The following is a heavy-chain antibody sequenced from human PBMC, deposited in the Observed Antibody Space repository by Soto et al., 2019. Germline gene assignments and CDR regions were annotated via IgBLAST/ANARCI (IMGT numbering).Heavy chain of an antibody. D-gene: IGHD3-9*01. Sequence: QPGGSLRLSCAASGFIFSDYWMYWVPQAPGKGLVWVSRTKSDGGRISYADSVKGRFTISRDNAKNTLYLQMNYLRVEDTALYYCARDLGKYDRYYFDYWGQGTLVTVSS. V-gene: IGHV3-74*01. J-gene: IGHJ4*02. CDR2: TKSDGGRI. CDR1: GFIFSDYW. CDR3: ARDLGKYDRYYFDY.